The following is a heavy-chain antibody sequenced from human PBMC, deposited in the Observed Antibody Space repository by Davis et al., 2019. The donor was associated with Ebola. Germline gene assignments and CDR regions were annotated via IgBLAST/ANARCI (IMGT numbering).Heavy chain of an antibody. Sequence: AASVKVSCKASGYTFTSYAMHWVRQAPGQRLEWMGWINAGNGNTKYSQKFQGRVTMTRDTSTSTVYMELSSLRSEDTAVYYCARAYIGGVIALFDYWGQGTLVTVSS. CDR1: GYTFTSYA. J-gene: IGHJ4*02. CDR2: INAGNGNT. V-gene: IGHV1-3*01. CDR3: ARAYIGGVIALFDY. D-gene: IGHD3-16*02.